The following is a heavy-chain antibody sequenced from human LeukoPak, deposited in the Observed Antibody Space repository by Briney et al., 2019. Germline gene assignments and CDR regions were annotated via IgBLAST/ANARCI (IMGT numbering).Heavy chain of an antibody. V-gene: IGHV3-30*04. D-gene: IGHD6-13*01. J-gene: IGHJ4*02. Sequence: GGSLRLSCAASGFTFSSYAMHWVRQAPGKGLEWVAVISYDGSNKYYADSVKGRFTISRDNSKNTLYLQMNSLRAEDTAVYYCARVGRGSWYYYNTGYFDYWGQGTLVTVSS. CDR3: ARVGRGSWYYYNTGYFDY. CDR1: GFTFSSYA. CDR2: ISYDGSNK.